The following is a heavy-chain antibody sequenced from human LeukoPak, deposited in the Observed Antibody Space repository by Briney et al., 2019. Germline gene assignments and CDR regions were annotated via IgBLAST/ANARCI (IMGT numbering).Heavy chain of an antibody. D-gene: IGHD3-22*01. V-gene: IGHV3-15*01. CDR3: TTRYTLPYYYDSSGPKGSASY. CDR2: IKSKTDGGTT. Sequence: GGSLRLSCAASGFTFSNAWMSWVRQAPGKGLEWVGRIKSKTDGGTTDYAAPVKGRFTISRDDSKNTLYLQMNSLKTEDTAVYYCTTRYTLPYYYDSSGPKGSASYWGQGTLVTVSS. CDR1: GFTFSNAW. J-gene: IGHJ4*02.